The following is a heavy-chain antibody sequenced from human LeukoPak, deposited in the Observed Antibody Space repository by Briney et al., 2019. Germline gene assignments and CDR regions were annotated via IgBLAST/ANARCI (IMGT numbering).Heavy chain of an antibody. CDR3: ARRNRRYGSGSYYCFKETCNLFDP. D-gene: IGHD3-10*01. CDR1: GGSISSSSYY. Sequence: SETLSLTCTVSGGSISSSSYYWGWIRQPPGKGLEWIGSIYYSGSTYYNPSLKSRVTISVDTSNNQFSLKLSSVTAADTAVYYCARRNRRYGSGSYYCFKETCNLFDPWGQGALVTVSS. J-gene: IGHJ5*02. V-gene: IGHV4-39*07. CDR2: IYYSGST.